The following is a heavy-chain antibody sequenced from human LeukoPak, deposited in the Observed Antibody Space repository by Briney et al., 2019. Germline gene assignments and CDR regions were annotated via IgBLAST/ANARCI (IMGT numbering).Heavy chain of an antibody. J-gene: IGHJ6*03. CDR3: ARAQNAFRDLESFSGYYYMDV. CDR1: GGSISSYY. CDR2: IYTSGST. Sequence: PSETLSLTCTVSGGSISSYYWSWIRQPAGKGLEWIGRIYTSGSTNYNPSLKSRVTMSVDTSKNQFSLKLSSVTAADTAVYYCARAQNAFRDLESFSGYYYMDVWGKGTTVTVSS. V-gene: IGHV4-4*07. D-gene: IGHD1-1*01.